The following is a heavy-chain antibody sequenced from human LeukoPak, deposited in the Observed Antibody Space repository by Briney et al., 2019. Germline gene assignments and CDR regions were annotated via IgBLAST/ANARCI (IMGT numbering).Heavy chain of an antibody. D-gene: IGHD3-16*01. CDR2: IYNSGST. CDR3: AKRLRVGPNNYHMDV. Sequence: GSLRLFCAASGFTFSSYSMNWVRQAPGKALEWIGEIYNSGSTNYHPSLKGRVTISVDKSKNQFSLNGMSVTAADTAVYYCAKRLRVGPNNYHMDVWGKGTTVTVSS. CDR1: GFTFSSYSM. J-gene: IGHJ6*03. V-gene: IGHV4-4*02.